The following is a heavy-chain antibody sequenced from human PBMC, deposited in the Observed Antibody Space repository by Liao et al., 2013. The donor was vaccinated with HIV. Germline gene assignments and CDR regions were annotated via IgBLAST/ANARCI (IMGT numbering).Heavy chain of an antibody. J-gene: IGHJ5*02. CDR3: TKTSVTSLVASGSKPAYLDP. D-gene: IGHD6-13*01. V-gene: IGHV4-4*07. Sequence: QVRLQESGPRVLKPSETLSLTCTVFGNFITTDYWTWIRQPAGQGLEWIGRISATGSTNYNPSLRSRVTMSVDTSKNQFSLNLTSVTAADTAIYFCTKTSVTSLVASGSKPAYLDPWGRGDPWSPSPQ. CDR2: ISATGST. CDR1: GNFITTDY.